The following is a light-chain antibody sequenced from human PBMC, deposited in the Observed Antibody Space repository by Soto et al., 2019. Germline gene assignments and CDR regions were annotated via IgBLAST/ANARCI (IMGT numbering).Light chain of an antibody. V-gene: IGKV3-11*01. Sequence: EIVLTQSPATLSLSPGERATLSCRASQSVSTYLGWYQQKPGQAPRLLIYDASNRATGIPARFSGSGSGTDFTLTISSLEPEYFAVYYCQQRSNWITFGQGTRLEIK. CDR1: QSVSTY. J-gene: IGKJ5*01. CDR2: DAS. CDR3: QQRSNWIT.